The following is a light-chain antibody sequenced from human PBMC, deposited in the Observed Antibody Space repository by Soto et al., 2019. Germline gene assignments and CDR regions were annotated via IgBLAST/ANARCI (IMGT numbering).Light chain of an antibody. CDR3: AAWDDSLTGPV. CDR2: SND. J-gene: IGLJ3*02. V-gene: IGLV1-44*01. CDR1: SSNIGSSI. Sequence: QSVLTHPPSASGTPGQSVTISCSGSSSNIGSSIVTWYQQVPGTAPKLLIHSNDERPSGVPDRFSGSKSGTSASLAISGLQSEDEADYYCAAWDDSLTGPVFGGGTKLTVL.